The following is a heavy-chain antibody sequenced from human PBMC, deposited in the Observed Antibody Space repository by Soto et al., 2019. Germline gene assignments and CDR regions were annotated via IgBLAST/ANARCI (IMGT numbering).Heavy chain of an antibody. J-gene: IGHJ4*02. V-gene: IGHV3-53*01. CDR3: ARGLGGSYSYFDY. CDR2: IYSGGST. Sequence: GGSLRLSCAASGFTVSSNYMSWVRQAPGKGLEWVSVIYSGGSTYYADSVKGRFTISRDNSKNTLYLQMISLRAEDTAVYYCARGLGGSYSYFDYWGQGTLVTVSS. CDR1: GFTVSSNY. D-gene: IGHD1-26*01.